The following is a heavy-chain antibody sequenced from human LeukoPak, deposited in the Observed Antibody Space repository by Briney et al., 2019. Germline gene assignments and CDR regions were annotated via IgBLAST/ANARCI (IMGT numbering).Heavy chain of an antibody. CDR2: INEGGSIT. CDR3: ANRGGSGYYFDDY. CDR1: GFTFRTYW. J-gene: IGHJ4*02. V-gene: IGHV3-74*01. D-gene: IGHD3-22*01. Sequence: GGSLRLSCAVSGFTFRTYWMHWVRQVPGEGLVWVSRINEGGSITNYADSVKGRFTISRDNSKNTLYLQMNSLRAEDTAVYYCANRGGSGYYFDDYWGQGTLVTVSS.